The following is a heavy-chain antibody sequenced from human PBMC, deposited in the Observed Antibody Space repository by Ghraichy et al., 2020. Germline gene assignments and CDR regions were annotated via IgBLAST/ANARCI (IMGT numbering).Heavy chain of an antibody. Sequence: SETLSLTCTVSGGSISSSSYYWGWIRQPPGKGLEWIGSIYYSGSTYYNPSLKSRVTISVDTSKNQFSMKLSSVTAADTAVYYCARQGAQRGYSPQIDYWGQGTLVTVSS. CDR1: GGSISSSSYY. J-gene: IGHJ4*02. V-gene: IGHV4-39*01. CDR2: IYYSGST. CDR3: ARQGAQRGYSPQIDY. D-gene: IGHD5-18*01.